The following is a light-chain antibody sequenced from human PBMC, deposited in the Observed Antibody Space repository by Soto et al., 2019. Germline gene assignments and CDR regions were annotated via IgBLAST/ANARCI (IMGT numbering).Light chain of an antibody. V-gene: IGKV3-20*01. CDR1: QNVRTNY. J-gene: IGKJ1*01. Sequence: EIVLTQSPCTLSLSPGERVILSCRASQNVRTNYLAWYQQKPGQAPRLLIYGASNRATGIPDRFSGSGSGTDYTLTISRLEPEDFAVYYCQQYGSSGTFGQGTKVDIK. CDR2: GAS. CDR3: QQYGSSGT.